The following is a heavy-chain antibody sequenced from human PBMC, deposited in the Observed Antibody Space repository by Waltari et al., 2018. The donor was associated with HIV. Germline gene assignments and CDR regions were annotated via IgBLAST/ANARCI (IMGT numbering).Heavy chain of an antibody. CDR2: MNPSTGNA. J-gene: IGHJ5*02. CDR3: STSRPGAMFGDA. Sequence: QGQLVQSGAEVKQSGASVRISCKASGYTFTNYDINWLRQATGQGLEWMGWMNPSTGNAGFAHNFQGRVVMTMYIPINTAYMELSGLTSHDAAVYYCSTSRPGAMFGDAWGQGTLVTVSS. CDR1: GYTFTNYD. V-gene: IGHV1-8*02. D-gene: IGHD3-3*01.